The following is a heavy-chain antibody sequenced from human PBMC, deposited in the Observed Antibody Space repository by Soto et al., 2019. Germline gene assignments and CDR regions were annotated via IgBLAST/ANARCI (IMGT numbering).Heavy chain of an antibody. CDR1: GCTFSSYG. CDR2: IWYDGSNK. Sequence: PGGSLRLSCAASGCTFSSYGMHWVRQAPGKGLEWVAVIWYDGSNKYYADSVKGRFTISRDNSKNTLYLQMNSLRAEDTAVYYCARDSYGASGYYYGMDVWGQGTTVTVSS. CDR3: ARDSYGASGYYYGMDV. D-gene: IGHD3-10*01. V-gene: IGHV3-33*01. J-gene: IGHJ6*02.